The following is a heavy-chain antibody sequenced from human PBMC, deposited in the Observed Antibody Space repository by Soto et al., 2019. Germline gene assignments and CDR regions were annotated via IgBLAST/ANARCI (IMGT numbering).Heavy chain of an antibody. CDR2: IWYDGSNK. CDR1: GFTFSSYG. V-gene: IGHV3-33*01. Sequence: QVQLVESGGGVVQPGRSLRLSCAASGFTFSSYGMHWVRQAPGKGLEWVAVIWYDGSNKYYADSVKGRFTISRDNSKNTLYLQMNSLRAEYTAVYYCARDRTYYYYYGMDVWGQGTTVTVSS. J-gene: IGHJ6*02. CDR3: ARDRTYYYYYGMDV.